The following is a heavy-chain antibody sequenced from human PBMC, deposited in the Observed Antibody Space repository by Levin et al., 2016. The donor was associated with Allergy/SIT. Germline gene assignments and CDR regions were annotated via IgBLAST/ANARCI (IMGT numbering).Heavy chain of an antibody. D-gene: IGHD3-22*01. Sequence: SETLSLTCTVSGDSIDNDFYFWGWIRQAPGKGLEWIGNVYYSGNSYYSGNTYFNPSLRSRGSMSTDTSKNQFFLNLTSVTAADTAVYHCARLNWGSGFYDFWGQGALVTVSS. V-gene: IGHV4-39*01. CDR1: GDSIDNDFYF. CDR2: VYYSGNS. CDR3: ARLNWGSGFYDF. J-gene: IGHJ4*02.